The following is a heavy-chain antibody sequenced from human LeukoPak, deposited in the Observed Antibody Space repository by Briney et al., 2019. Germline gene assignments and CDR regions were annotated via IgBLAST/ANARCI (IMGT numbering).Heavy chain of an antibody. Sequence: GESLKISCQGSGYNFPIYWIGWVRQMPGQGLEWMGIIYPDDSNTIYGPSFQGQVTISADKSISTAYLQWSSLKASDTAMYYCARLGRGLDYWGQGTLVTVSS. CDR3: ARLGRGLDY. V-gene: IGHV5-51*01. D-gene: IGHD1-26*01. J-gene: IGHJ4*02. CDR1: GYNFPIYW. CDR2: IYPDDSNT.